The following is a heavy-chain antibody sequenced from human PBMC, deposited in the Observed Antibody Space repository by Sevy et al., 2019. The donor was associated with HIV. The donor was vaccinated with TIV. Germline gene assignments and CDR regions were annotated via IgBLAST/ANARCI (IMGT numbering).Heavy chain of an antibody. V-gene: IGHV3-7*01. CDR1: GFTVSDYW. J-gene: IGHJ4*02. CDR3: AREVGGFNWRPYYFDS. CDR2: IKQDESEK. Sequence: GGSLRLSCAASGFTVSDYWMSWVRQSPGKGLEWVATIKQDESEKYYEDSVKGRFAISRDNGKNSVSLQMNGLRVEDTALYYCAREVGGFNWRPYYFDSWGQRTLVTVSS. D-gene: IGHD3-3*01.